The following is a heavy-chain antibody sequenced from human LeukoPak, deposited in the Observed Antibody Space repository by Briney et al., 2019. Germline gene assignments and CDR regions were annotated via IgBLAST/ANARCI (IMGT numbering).Heavy chain of an antibody. CDR3: AGVLVGATYPTYFDY. V-gene: IGHV1-69*05. CDR2: IIPIFGTA. D-gene: IGHD1-26*01. CDR1: GGTFISYA. Sequence: SVKVSCKASGGTFISYAISWVRQAPGQGLEWMGGIIPIFGTANYAQKFQGRVTITTDESTSTDYMELSSLRSEDTAVYYCAGVLVGATYPTYFDYWGQGTLVTVSS. J-gene: IGHJ4*02.